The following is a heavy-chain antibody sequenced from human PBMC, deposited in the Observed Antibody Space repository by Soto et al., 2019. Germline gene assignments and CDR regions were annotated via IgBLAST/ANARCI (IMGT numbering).Heavy chain of an antibody. Sequence: GGSLRLSCAASGFTFSSYGMNWVRRAPGKGLEWVSFISGSGGDTYYADSVKGRFTVSRDNSKNTLYLQMKSLRAEDTAIFYCAKSTFGVVNPLNWFDPWGQGTLVTVSS. V-gene: IGHV3-23*01. J-gene: IGHJ5*02. D-gene: IGHD3-3*01. CDR3: AKSTFGVVNPLNWFDP. CDR2: ISGSGGDT. CDR1: GFTFSSYG.